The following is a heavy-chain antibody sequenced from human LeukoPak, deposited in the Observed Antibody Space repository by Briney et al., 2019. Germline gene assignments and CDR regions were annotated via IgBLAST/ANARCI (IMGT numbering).Heavy chain of an antibody. J-gene: IGHJ1*01. V-gene: IGHV3-23*01. Sequence: GGSLRLSCAASGFTFSSYAMSWVRQAPGKGLEWVSAISGSGGSTYYADSVKGRFTISRDDSKNTLYLQMNSLRAEDTAVYYCAKDHSSGWQDKYFQHWGQGTLVTVSS. D-gene: IGHD6-19*01. CDR2: ISGSGGST. CDR1: GFTFSSYA. CDR3: AKDHSSGWQDKYFQH.